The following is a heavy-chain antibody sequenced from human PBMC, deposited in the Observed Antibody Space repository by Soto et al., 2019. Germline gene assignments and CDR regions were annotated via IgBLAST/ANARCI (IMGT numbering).Heavy chain of an antibody. CDR2: IGAAGDT. Sequence: EVQLVESGGGLVQPGGSLRLSCAASGFTFSSYDMHWVRQVTGKGLEWVSAIGAAGDTYYPDSVKGRFTSSRENAKNSLYLQMNSLRAEDTAVYDWASGGWGSSWYEGGSRIDYWGQGTLVTVSS. CDR1: GFTFSSYD. D-gene: IGHD6-13*01. CDR3: ASGGWGSSWYEGGSRIDY. V-gene: IGHV3-13*01. J-gene: IGHJ4*02.